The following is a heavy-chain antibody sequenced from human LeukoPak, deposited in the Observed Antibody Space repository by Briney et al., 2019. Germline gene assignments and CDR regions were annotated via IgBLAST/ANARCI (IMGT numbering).Heavy chain of an antibody. D-gene: IGHD4-17*01. J-gene: IGHJ4*02. CDR1: GGSISSYY. Sequence: SETLSLTCTVSGGSISSYYWSWIRQPPGKGLEWIGYIYYGGSTNYNPSLKSRVTMSVDTSKNQFSLKLSSMTAADTAVYYCARARADYGDYATAYWGQGTLVTVSS. CDR3: ARARADYGDYATAY. CDR2: IYYGGST. V-gene: IGHV4-59*01.